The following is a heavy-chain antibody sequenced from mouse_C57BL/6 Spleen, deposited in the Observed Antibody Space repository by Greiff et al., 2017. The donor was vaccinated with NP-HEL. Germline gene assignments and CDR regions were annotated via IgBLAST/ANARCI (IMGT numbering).Heavy chain of an antibody. Sequence: QVHVKQPGAELVKPGASVKLSCKASGYTFTSYWMHWVKQRPGQGLEWIGMIHPNSGSTNYNEKFKSKATLTVDKSSSTAYMQLSSLTSEDSAVYYCARWIITTVPYYFDYWGQGTTLTVSS. CDR1: GYTFTSYW. V-gene: IGHV1-64*01. J-gene: IGHJ2*01. CDR2: IHPNSGST. CDR3: ARWIITTVPYYFDY. D-gene: IGHD1-1*01.